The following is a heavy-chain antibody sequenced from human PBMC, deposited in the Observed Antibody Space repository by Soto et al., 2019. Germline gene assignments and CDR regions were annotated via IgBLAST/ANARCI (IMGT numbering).Heavy chain of an antibody. CDR1: GFTFSSYA. V-gene: IGHV3-30-3*01. D-gene: IGHD1-26*01. CDR3: ARDLFRKWEHLRSFDY. Sequence: GGSLRLSCAASGFTFSSYAMHWVRQAPGKGLEWVAVISYDGSNKYYADSVKGRFTISRDNSKNTLYLQMNSLRAEDTAVYYCARDLFRKWEHLRSFDYWGQGTLVTVSS. J-gene: IGHJ4*02. CDR2: ISYDGSNK.